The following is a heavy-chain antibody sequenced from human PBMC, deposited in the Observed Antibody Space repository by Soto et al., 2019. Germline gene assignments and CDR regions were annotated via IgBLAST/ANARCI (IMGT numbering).Heavy chain of an antibody. CDR1: GFTFSSYG. V-gene: IGHV3-30*18. Sequence: GGSLRLSCAASGFTFSSYGMHWVRQAPGKGLEWVAVISYDGSNKYYADSVKGRFTISRDNSKNTLYLQMNSLRAEDTAVYYCAKTGDYDILTGRQGLDYWGQGTLVTVSS. J-gene: IGHJ4*02. CDR2: ISYDGSNK. D-gene: IGHD3-9*01. CDR3: AKTGDYDILTGRQGLDY.